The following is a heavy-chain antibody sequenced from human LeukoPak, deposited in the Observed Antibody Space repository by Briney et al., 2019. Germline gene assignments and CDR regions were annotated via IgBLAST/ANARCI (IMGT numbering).Heavy chain of an antibody. CDR3: GRVGGRSKAAKGDAFDI. Sequence: GSLRPSCAASGFTFSSYSMNWVRQAPGKGLEWVSSISSGSTYMYYADSVKGRFTISRDNAQNSMYLQVNSLRAEDTAVYYCGRVGGRSKAAKGDAFDIWGQGTMVTVSS. J-gene: IGHJ3*02. D-gene: IGHD6-6*01. CDR2: ISSGSTYM. CDR1: GFTFSSYS. V-gene: IGHV3-21*01.